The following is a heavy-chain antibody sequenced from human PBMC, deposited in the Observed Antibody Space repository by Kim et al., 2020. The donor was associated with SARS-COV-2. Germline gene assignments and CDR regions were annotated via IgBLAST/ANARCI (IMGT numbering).Heavy chain of an antibody. CDR3: VREPSN. CDR1: GFRFSDYY. D-gene: IGHD4-4*01. J-gene: IGHJ4*02. V-gene: IGHV3-11*01. Sequence: GGSLRLSCEASGFRFSDYYMSWIRQAPGKGLEWVAYINGDGSSMKCADAVNGRFSISRDNANKTLSLQMNSQTPEDTAVDDCVREPSNGGQENLVMVSS. CDR2: INGDGSSM.